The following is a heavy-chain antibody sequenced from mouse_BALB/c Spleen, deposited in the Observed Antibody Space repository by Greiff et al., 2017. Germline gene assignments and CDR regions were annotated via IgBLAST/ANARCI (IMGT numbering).Heavy chain of an antibody. CDR2: IDPYNGDT. V-gene: IGHV1S135*01. Sequence: EVQLQQSGPELVKPGASVKVSCKASGYSFTDYNMYWVKQSHGKSLEWIGYIDPYNGDTSYNQKFKGKAKLTAVTSTSTAYMELSSLTNEDSAVYYCTRGGYGYDWYFDGWGAGTTVTVSS. D-gene: IGHD2-2*01. CDR3: TRGGYGYDWYFDG. CDR1: GYSFTDYN. J-gene: IGHJ1*01.